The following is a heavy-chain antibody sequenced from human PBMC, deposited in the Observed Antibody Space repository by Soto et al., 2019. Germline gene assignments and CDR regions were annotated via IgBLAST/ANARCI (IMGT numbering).Heavy chain of an antibody. CDR1: GDSVSSDSAG. V-gene: IGHV6-1*01. Sequence: SQTLSLTCDISGDSVSSDSAGWNWIRQTPSRGLEWLGRTYYKSKWYYTYAASAKSRITVSPDTSKNQFSLQLTSVTPEDTAVYYCARGSWDDVSGHYYMDVWDKGTTVTVSS. J-gene: IGHJ6*03. CDR3: ARGSWDDVSGHYYMDV. D-gene: IGHD1-1*01. CDR2: TYYKSKWYY.